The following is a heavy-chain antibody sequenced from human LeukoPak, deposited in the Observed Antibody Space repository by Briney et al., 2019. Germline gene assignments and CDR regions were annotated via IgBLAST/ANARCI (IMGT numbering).Heavy chain of an antibody. J-gene: IGHJ4*02. CDR3: ASTFYPLADY. V-gene: IGHV3-30-3*01. D-gene: IGHD3-16*02. CDR1: GFTVSSNY. CDR2: ISYDGSNK. Sequence: PGGSPRLSCAASGFTVSSNYMSWVRQAPGKGPEWVAVISYDGSNKYYADSVKGRFTISRDNSKNTLYLQMNSLRAEDTAVYYCASTFYPLADYWGQGTLVTVSS.